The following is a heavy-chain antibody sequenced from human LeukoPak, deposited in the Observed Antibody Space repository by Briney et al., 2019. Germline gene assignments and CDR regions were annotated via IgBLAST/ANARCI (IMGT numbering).Heavy chain of an antibody. J-gene: IGHJ4*02. CDR2: IYHSGST. CDR1: GDSISSYY. Sequence: PSETLSLTCTVSGDSISSYYWSWIRQPPGKGLEWIGYIYHSGSTNYNPSLKSRATISVDTSKNQFSLKLSSVTAADTAVYYCARDLRVVVTAIFDFWGQGTLVTVSS. D-gene: IGHD2-21*02. CDR3: ARDLRVVVTAIFDF. V-gene: IGHV4-59*12.